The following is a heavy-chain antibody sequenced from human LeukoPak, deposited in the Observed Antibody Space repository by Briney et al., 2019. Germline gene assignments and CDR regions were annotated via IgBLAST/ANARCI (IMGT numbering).Heavy chain of an antibody. CDR1: GYTFTGYY. J-gene: IGHJ3*02. CDR3: ARGAGASKFMIFGVVTHLIHAFDI. Sequence: ASVKVSCKASGYTFTGYYMHWVRQAPGQGLEWMGWINPNSGGTNYAQKFQGRVTMTRDTSISTAYMELSRLRSDDTAVYYCARGAGASKFMIFGVVTHLIHAFDIWGQGTMVTVSS. CDR2: INPNSGGT. V-gene: IGHV1-2*02. D-gene: IGHD3-3*01.